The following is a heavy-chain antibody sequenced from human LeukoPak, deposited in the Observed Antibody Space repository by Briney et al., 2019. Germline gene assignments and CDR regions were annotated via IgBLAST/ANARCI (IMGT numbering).Heavy chain of an antibody. CDR1: GGSISSSSYY. J-gene: IGHJ5*02. CDR2: IYYSGST. V-gene: IGHV4-39*01. D-gene: IGHD6-13*01. Sequence: SEPLSLTCTVSGGSISSSSYYWGWIRKPPGKGLEWIESIYYSGSTCYNPSLKSRVTISVDTFKNQFSLKLSSVTAADTAVYYCARRKQQLVLPKGWFDPWGQGTLVTVSS. CDR3: ARRKQQLVLPKGWFDP.